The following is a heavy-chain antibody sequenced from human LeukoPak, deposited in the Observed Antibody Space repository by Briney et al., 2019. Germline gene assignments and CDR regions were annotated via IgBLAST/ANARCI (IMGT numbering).Heavy chain of an antibody. V-gene: IGHV3-7*01. CDR2: IKQDGSEK. CDR1: GFTSGTYW. Sequence: GGSLRLSCAASGFTSGTYWMSWVRQAPGKGLEWVANIKQDGSEKYYVDSVRGRFTISRDNAKNSLYLQMSSLRAEDTAVYYCARDRGSSGWYEFDYWGQGTLVTVSS. D-gene: IGHD6-19*01. J-gene: IGHJ4*02. CDR3: ARDRGSSGWYEFDY.